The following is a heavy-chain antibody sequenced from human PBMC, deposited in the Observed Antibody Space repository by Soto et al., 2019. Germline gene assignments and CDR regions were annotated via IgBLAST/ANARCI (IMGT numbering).Heavy chain of an antibody. V-gene: IGHV4-59*12. CDR1: GGSISSYY. CDR2: IYYSGST. J-gene: IGHJ4*02. CDR3: ASSHAGAHITAAVH. D-gene: IGHD6-13*01. Sequence: SETLSLTCTVSGGSISSYYWSWIRQPPGKGLEWIGYIYYSGSTNYNPSLKSRVTMSVGTSKNQFSLKLSSVTAADTAVYYCASSHAGAHITAAVHWGQGTLVTVSS.